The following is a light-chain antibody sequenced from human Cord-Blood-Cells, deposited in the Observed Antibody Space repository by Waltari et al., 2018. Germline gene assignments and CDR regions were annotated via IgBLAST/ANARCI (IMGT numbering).Light chain of an antibody. CDR3: QQSYSTPPIT. CDR1: QSISRY. J-gene: IGKJ5*01. Sequence: DIQMTQSPSSLSASVGDRVTITCRASQSISRYLNWYQKKPGKGPKLLIYAASSLQSGVPSRFSGSGSGTEFTLTISSMQPEDFATYYCQQSYSTPPITFGQGTRLEIK. V-gene: IGKV1-39*01. CDR2: AAS.